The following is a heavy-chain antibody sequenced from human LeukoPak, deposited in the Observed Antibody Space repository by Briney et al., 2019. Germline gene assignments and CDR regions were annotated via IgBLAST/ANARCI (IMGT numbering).Heavy chain of an antibody. CDR3: ARALGY. CDR2: INGDGSTT. V-gene: IGHV3-74*01. CDR1: GFTFSSYW. Sequence: GGSLRLSCAASGFTFSSYWIHWVRQAPGKGLVWVSRINGDGSTTTYADSVKGRFTISRDNSKNTLYLQMNSLRAEDTAVYYCARALGYWGQGTLVTVSS. J-gene: IGHJ4*02. D-gene: IGHD7-27*01.